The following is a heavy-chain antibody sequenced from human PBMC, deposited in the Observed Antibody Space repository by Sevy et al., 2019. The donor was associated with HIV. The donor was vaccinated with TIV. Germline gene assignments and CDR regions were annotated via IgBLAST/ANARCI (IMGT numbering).Heavy chain of an antibody. CDR1: GFTFSNYV. V-gene: IGHV3-23*01. J-gene: IGHJ4*02. D-gene: IGHD5-18*01. Sequence: GSLRLSCAASGFTFSNYVMSWVRQTPGKGLEWVSAISGSADATYYTDSVKGRFTISRDNSKNTVYLQMNSLGAEDTTVYYCVKEVSQYSYSDYWGQGTLVTVSS. CDR2: ISGSADAT. CDR3: VKEVSQYSYSDY.